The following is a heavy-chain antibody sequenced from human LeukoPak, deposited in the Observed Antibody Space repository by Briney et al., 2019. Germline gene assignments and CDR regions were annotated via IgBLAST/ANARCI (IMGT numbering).Heavy chain of an antibody. CDR3: ARAKRNAFDI. Sequence: PGGSLRLSCAASGLTFSRYEMNWVRQAPGKGLEWVSSISRGGISIYYADSVKGRFTISRDNAKNSLYLQMNSLRAGDTAVYYCARAKRNAFDIWGQGTMISVSS. V-gene: IGHV3-48*03. CDR2: ISRGGISI. J-gene: IGHJ3*02. CDR1: GLTFSRYE.